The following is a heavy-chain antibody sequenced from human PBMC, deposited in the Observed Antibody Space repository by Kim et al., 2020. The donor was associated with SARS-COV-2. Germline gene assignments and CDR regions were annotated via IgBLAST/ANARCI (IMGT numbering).Heavy chain of an antibody. D-gene: IGHD6-19*01. J-gene: IGHJ3*02. CDR3: ARVQSSGIAFDAFDI. V-gene: IGHV3-30*04. CDR2: ISYDGSNK. CDR1: GFTFSSYA. Sequence: GGSLRLSCAASGFTFSSYAMHWVRQAPGKGLEWVAVISYDGSNKYYADSVKGRFTISRDNSKNTLYLQMNSLRAEDTAVYYCARVQSSGIAFDAFDIWGQGTMVTVSS.